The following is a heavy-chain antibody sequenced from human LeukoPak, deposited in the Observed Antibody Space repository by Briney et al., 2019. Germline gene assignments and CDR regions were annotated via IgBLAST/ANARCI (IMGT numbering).Heavy chain of an antibody. Sequence: SETLSLTCTVSGGSTSSYYWSWIGQPPGKGLEWLGYIYYSGSTKYNPSRKSRVSISADTSTNPLSLRLSSVTAADTPLCYSARHYSSGWTAAYNWFHPWGQGTVVTVPT. CDR3: ARHYSSGWTAAYNWFHP. V-gene: IGHV4-59*08. D-gene: IGHD6-19*01. CDR1: GGSTSSYY. J-gene: IGHJ5*02. CDR2: IYYSGST.